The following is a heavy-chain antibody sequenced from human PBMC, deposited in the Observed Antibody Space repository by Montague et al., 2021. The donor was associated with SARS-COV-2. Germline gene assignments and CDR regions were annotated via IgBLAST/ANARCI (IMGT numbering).Heavy chain of an antibody. J-gene: IGHJ5*02. CDR3: ARAITMVRGVIIYNWFDP. CDR1: GFTFSSYD. V-gene: IGHV3-13*01. D-gene: IGHD3-10*01. CDR2: IGTAGDT. Sequence: SLRLSCAASGFTFSSYDMHWVRQATGKGLEWVSAIGTAGDTYYPGSVKGRFTISGENAKNSLYLQMNSLRAGDTAVYYCARAITMVRGVIIYNWFDPWGQGTLVTVSS.